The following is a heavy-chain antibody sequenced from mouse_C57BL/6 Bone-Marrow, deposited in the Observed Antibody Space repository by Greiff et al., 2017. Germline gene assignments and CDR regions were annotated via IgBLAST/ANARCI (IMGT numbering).Heavy chain of an antibody. J-gene: IGHJ4*01. D-gene: IGHD1-1*01. CDR3: ARGGYYGSSLYYDAMDY. V-gene: IGHV1-53*01. CDR2: INPSNGGT. CDR1: GYTFTSYW. Sequence: QVQLQQPGTELVKPGASVKLSCKASGYTFTSYWMHWVKQRPGQGLEWIGNINPSNGGTNYNEKFKSKATLTVDKSSSTAYMQLSSLTSEDSAVYYCARGGYYGSSLYYDAMDYWGQGTSVTVSS.